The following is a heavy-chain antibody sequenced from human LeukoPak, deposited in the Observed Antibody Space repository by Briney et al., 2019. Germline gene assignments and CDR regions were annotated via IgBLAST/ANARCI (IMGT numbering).Heavy chain of an antibody. CDR2: IYHSGST. CDR1: GYSISSGYY. Sequence: SETLSLTCTVSGYSISSGYYWGWIRQPPGKGLEWIGSIYHSGSTYYNPPLKSRVTISVDTSKNQFSLKLSSVTAADTAVYYCARGDLRGYSYGYNWFDPWGQGTLVTVSS. V-gene: IGHV4-38-2*02. J-gene: IGHJ5*02. D-gene: IGHD5-18*01. CDR3: ARGDLRGYSYGYNWFDP.